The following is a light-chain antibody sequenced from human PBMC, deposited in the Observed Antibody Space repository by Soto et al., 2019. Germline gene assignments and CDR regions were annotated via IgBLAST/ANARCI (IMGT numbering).Light chain of an antibody. CDR2: GAT. V-gene: IGKV3-15*01. Sequence: EIVLTQSPATVSVSPGERATLSCRASQSVSSNLAWYQQKPGQAPRLLIYGATTRATGTPARLSGSGSGTEFTLTISSLESEDFAVYYCQQYNNWPPWTFGQGTKVEIK. CDR3: QQYNNWPPWT. CDR1: QSVSSN. J-gene: IGKJ1*01.